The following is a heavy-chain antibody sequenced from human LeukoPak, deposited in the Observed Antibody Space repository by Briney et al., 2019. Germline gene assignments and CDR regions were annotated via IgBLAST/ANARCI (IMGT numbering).Heavy chain of an antibody. Sequence: GGSLRLSCVASGFTFGEYWMRWVRQAPGKGLEWVANIKIDGSEKNYVDSVKGQFTISRDNPKNSLYRQMNSLRAEDTGVFYCARDRYDSWRRRGHFDSWGQGTLVIVSS. J-gene: IGHJ4*02. CDR1: GFTFGEYW. CDR3: ARDRYDSWRRRGHFDS. V-gene: IGHV3-7*03. D-gene: IGHD3-3*01. CDR2: IKIDGSEK.